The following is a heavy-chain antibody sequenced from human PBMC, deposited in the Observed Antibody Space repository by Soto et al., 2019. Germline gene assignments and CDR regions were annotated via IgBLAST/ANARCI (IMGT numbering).Heavy chain of an antibody. CDR3: ERESKDGYNNGGLDF. V-gene: IGHV4-59*01. CDR1: GGSFINYY. CDR2: ILYTGST. Sequence: PSETLSLTCTVSGGSFINYYWNWIRQPPGKGLEWIGYILYTGSTSYNPSLKSRVTISVDTSKNLFSLRLSSVTAADTAVYYCERESKDGYNNGGLDFWGRGTLVTVSS. J-gene: IGHJ4*02. D-gene: IGHD4-4*01.